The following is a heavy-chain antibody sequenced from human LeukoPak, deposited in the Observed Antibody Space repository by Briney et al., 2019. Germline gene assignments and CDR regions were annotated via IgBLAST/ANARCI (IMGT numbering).Heavy chain of an antibody. CDR3: ARPLVIDYYDSSGYYGGFDY. D-gene: IGHD3-22*01. Sequence: SETLSLTCAVYGGSFSGYYWSWIRQPPGKGLEWIGEINHSGSTNYNPSLKSRVTISVDTSKNQFSLKLSSVTAADTAVYYCARPLVIDYYDSSGYYGGFDYWGQGTLVTVSS. V-gene: IGHV4-34*01. J-gene: IGHJ4*02. CDR1: GGSFSGYY. CDR2: INHSGST.